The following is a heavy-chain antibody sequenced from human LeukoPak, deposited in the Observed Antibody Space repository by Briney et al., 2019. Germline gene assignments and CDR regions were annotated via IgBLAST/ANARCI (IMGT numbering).Heavy chain of an antibody. CDR2: ISPKNGAT. CDR3: ARDPLYTSSWYVVPDY. V-gene: IGHV1-2*02. D-gene: IGHD6-13*01. J-gene: IGHJ4*02. CDR1: GYTFTDYF. Sequence: LWASVKVSCKASGYTFTDYFIHWVRQAPGQGLEWMGWISPKNGATKYAQSFQGRVTMTRDTSKNTVYMELRSLRSDDTAVYYCARDPLYTSSWYVVPDYWGQGTLVTVSS.